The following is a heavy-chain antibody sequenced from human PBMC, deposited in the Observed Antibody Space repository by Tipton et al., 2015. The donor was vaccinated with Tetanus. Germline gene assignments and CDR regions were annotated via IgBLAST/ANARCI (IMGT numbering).Heavy chain of an antibody. CDR2: IYSGGST. J-gene: IGHJ4*02. D-gene: IGHD6-13*01. CDR3: ARVGYSSSQFSFDY. V-gene: IGHV3-53*01. CDR1: GFTVSSNY. Sequence: CAASGFTVSSNYMSWVRQAPGKGLEWVSVIYSGGSTYYADSVKGRFTISRDNSKNTLYLQMNSLRAEDTAVYYCARVGYSSSQFSFDYWGQGTLVTVSS.